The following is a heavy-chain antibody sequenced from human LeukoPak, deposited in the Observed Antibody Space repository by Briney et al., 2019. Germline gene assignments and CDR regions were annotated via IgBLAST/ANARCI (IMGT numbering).Heavy chain of an antibody. J-gene: IGHJ4*02. Sequence: GGSLRLSCAASGFTFSSYAIHWVRQAPGKGLEWVAVILYDGSNKYYADSVKGRFTISRDNSKNTLYLQMNSLRTEDTAVYYCARAATVITPWDYWGQGTLVTVSS. CDR2: ILYDGSNK. V-gene: IGHV3-30-3*01. D-gene: IGHD4-23*01. CDR1: GFTFSSYA. CDR3: ARAATVITPWDY.